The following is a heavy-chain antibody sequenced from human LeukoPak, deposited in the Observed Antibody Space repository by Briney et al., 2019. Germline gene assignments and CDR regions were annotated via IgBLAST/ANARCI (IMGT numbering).Heavy chain of an antibody. J-gene: IGHJ6*03. CDR2: IRYDGSNK. V-gene: IGHV3-30*02. CDR3: AKAVYGDYYYYMDV. Sequence: GGSLRLSCAASGFTFSSYGMHWVRQAPGKGLEWVAFIRYDGSNKYYADSVKGRFTIPRDSSKNTLSLQMNSLRAEDTAVYYCAKAVYGDYYYYMDVWGKGTTVTVSS. D-gene: IGHD4-17*01. CDR1: GFTFSSYG.